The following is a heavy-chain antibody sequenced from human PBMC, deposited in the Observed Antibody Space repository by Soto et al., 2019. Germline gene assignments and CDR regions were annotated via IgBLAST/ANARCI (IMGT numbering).Heavy chain of an antibody. D-gene: IGHD3-16*01. Sequence: EVQLVESGGGLVQPGGSLRLSCAASGFTFSTYWMHWVRQAPGKGLVWVSRINGDGSSTSYADSVKGRFTISRDNAKNTLYLQMNSLRAGDTAVYYCTRAWGGVFNYWGQGILVTVSS. J-gene: IGHJ4*02. V-gene: IGHV3-74*01. CDR3: TRAWGGVFNY. CDR1: GFTFSTYW. CDR2: INGDGSST.